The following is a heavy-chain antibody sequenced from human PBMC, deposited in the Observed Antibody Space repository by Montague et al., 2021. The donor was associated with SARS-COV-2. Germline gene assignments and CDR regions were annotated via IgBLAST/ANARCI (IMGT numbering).Heavy chain of an antibody. V-gene: IGHV4-34*01. CDR1: GGSFSGYY. CDR3: ARARYSFSLTSGSTWFDP. CDR2: INHSGST. Sequence: SETLSLTCAVYGGSFSGYYYCWICQPPGPGLGLIGEINHSGSTNYNSSLTSRVPITVDTSKNQFPLKLSSVTAADTAVYYCARARYSFSLTSGSTWFDPWGQGTLVTVSS. D-gene: IGHD6-19*01. J-gene: IGHJ5*02.